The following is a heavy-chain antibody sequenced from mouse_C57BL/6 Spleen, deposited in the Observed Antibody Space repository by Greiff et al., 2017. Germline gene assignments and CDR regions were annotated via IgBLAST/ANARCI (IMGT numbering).Heavy chain of an antibody. J-gene: IGHJ3*01. V-gene: IGHV2-2*01. CDR2: IWSGGST. CDR3: SRAFAY. CDR1: GFSLTSYG. Sequence: QVQLQQSGPGLVQPSQSLSITCTVSGFSLTSYGVHWVRQSPGKGLEWLGVIWSGGSTDYNAAFISRLSISKDNSTSQVFFKMNSLQADDTAIYYCSRAFAYWGQGTLVTVSA.